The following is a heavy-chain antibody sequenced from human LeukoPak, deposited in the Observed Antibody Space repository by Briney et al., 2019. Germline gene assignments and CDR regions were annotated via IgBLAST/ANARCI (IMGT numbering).Heavy chain of an antibody. V-gene: IGHV1-2*02. J-gene: IGHJ4*02. Sequence: GASVKVSCKASGYSLTGYYMHWVRQAPGQGLEWMGWINPNSGGTNYAQKFQGRVTMTRDTSISTAYMGLSRLRSDDTAVYHCAREDWNYFDCWGQGTLVTVSS. D-gene: IGHD3/OR15-3a*01. CDR3: AREDWNYFDC. CDR2: INPNSGGT. CDR1: GYSLTGYY.